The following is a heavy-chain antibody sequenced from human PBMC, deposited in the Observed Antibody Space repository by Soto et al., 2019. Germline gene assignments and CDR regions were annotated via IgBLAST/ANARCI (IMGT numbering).Heavy chain of an antibody. CDR2: IYYSGDT. Sequence: QVQLQESGPGLVKPSQTLSITCTVSGGSIGSGDYYWSWIRQHTGKGLEWIGYIYYSGDTDYNPSLQSRVTIQLSTKKNQCSLKLTSVSAADTAVYCCARAVSHNSSGWYKVLVLWFDSWGQGTLVTVSP. CDR1: GGSIGSGDYY. J-gene: IGHJ5*01. V-gene: IGHV4-31*03. D-gene: IGHD6-13*01. CDR3: ARAVSHNSSGWYKVLVLWFDS.